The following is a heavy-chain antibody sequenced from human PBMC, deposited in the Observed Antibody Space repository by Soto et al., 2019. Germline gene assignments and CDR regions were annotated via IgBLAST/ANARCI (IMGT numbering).Heavy chain of an antibody. CDR2: IKQDGSEK. J-gene: IGHJ3*02. Sequence: GGSLRLSCAASGFTFSSYWMSWVRQAPGKGLEWVANIKQDGSEKYYVDSVKGRFTISRDNAKNSLYLQMNSLRAEDTAVYYCARDELSDDFWSGYLPYAFDIWGQGTMVTVSS. V-gene: IGHV3-7*01. CDR1: GFTFSSYW. CDR3: ARDELSDDFWSGYLPYAFDI. D-gene: IGHD3-3*01.